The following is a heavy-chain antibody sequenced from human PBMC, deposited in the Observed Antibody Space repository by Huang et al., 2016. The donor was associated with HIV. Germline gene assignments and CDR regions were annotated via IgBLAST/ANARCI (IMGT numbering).Heavy chain of an antibody. D-gene: IGHD3-3*01. V-gene: IGHV3-49*05. Sequence: EVQLVESGGGLVKPGRSLRLSCPASGFTFGDYAMSWFRQAPGKGLEWVGFIRRKASGGTTEYAASVKGRFTISRDYSKSIAYLQMNSLKIEDTAVYYCTRENYDFWSGYYKYYFDYWGQGTLVTVSS. CDR2: IRRKASGGTT. J-gene: IGHJ4*02. CDR3: TRENYDFWSGYYKYYFDY. CDR1: GFTFGDYA.